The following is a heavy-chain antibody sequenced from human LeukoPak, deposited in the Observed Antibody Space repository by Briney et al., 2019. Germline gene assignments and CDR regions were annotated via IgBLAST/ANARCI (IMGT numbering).Heavy chain of an antibody. V-gene: IGHV3-9*01. D-gene: IGHD3-16*01. CDR1: GFTFDDYA. Sequence: PGGSLRLSCAASGFTFDDYAMHWVRQAPGKGLEWVSGISWNSGSIGYADSVKGRFTISRDNAKNSLYLQMNSLRAEDTALYYCANLVFDVWGQGTTVTVSS. J-gene: IGHJ6*02. CDR3: ANLVFDV. CDR2: ISWNSGSI.